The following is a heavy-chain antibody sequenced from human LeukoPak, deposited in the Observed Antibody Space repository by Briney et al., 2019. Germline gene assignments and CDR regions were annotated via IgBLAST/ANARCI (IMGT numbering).Heavy chain of an antibody. J-gene: IGHJ4*02. V-gene: IGHV4-4*02. CDR2: VYHSGST. D-gene: IGHD3-10*01. CDR1: GVSVRSYNY. Sequence: SGTLSLTCAVSGVSVRSYNYWSWVRQPPGKSLEWLGEVYHSGSTIYNPSLESRITISMDTSKNQFSLRLTSVTAADTAVYYCARDHHGSGIDYWGQGTLVTVSS. CDR3: ARDHHGSGIDY.